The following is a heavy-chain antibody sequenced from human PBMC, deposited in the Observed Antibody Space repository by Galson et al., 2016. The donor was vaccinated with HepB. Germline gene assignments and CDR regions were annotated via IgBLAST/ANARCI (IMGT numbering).Heavy chain of an antibody. CDR1: GFTFSTYA. CDR3: VKSRQKLIIYYLNP. V-gene: IGHV3-23*01. D-gene: IGHD2/OR15-2a*01. CDR2: IRSSGGTT. J-gene: IGHJ5*02. Sequence: SLRLSCAASGFTFSTYAMHWVRQAPGKGLEWVSTIRSSGGTTYYADSVKGRFTISRDSSNNTLFLQMNSLSAEDTAIYYCVKSRQKLIIYYLNPWGQGTLVTVSS.